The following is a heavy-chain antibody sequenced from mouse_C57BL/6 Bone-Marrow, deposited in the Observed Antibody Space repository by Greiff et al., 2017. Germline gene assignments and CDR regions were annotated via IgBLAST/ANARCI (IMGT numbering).Heavy chain of an antibody. CDR1: GFNIKDDY. CDR2: IDPEIGDT. D-gene: IGHD2-3*01. J-gene: IGHJ2*01. CDR3: SSFDGNYFDF. V-gene: IGHV14-4*01. Sequence: EVKLMESGAELVRPGASVKLSCTASGFNIKDDYIHWVKQRPEQSLEWIGWIDPEIGDTEYASKFPGKATITSDTSSNTAYLQLSSLTSEDTAVYYCSSFDGNYFDFWGQGTPLTVAS.